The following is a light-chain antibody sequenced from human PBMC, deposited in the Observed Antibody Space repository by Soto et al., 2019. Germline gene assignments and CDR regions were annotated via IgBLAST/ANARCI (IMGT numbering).Light chain of an antibody. CDR3: QSYESINRV. Sequence: NFMLTQPHSVSESPGKTVTMSGTRSSGSIASNYVQWSQQRPGSSPTSVIYEDYQRPSGVPDRFSAFIDSSSHSASLTISGLKTEGEADYCCQSYESINRVFGGGTKLTVL. J-gene: IGLJ3*02. V-gene: IGLV6-57*01. CDR1: SGSIASNY. CDR2: EDY.